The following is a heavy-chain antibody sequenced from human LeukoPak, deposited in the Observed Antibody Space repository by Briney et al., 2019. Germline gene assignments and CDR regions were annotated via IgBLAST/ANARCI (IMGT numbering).Heavy chain of an antibody. J-gene: IGHJ5*02. CDR3: ARGRKYSSGWYRGNWFDP. Sequence: ASVTVSCKASGYTFSGYYMHWVRQAPGQGLEWIGWINPNSGGTNYAQKFQGRVTMTRDTSISTAYMELSRLRSDDTAVYYCARGRKYSSGWYRGNWFDPWGQGTLVTVSS. CDR1: GYTFSGYY. D-gene: IGHD6-19*01. V-gene: IGHV1-2*02. CDR2: INPNSGGT.